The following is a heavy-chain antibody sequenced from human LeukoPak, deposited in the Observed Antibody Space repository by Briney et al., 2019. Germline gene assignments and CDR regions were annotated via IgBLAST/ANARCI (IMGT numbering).Heavy chain of an antibody. J-gene: IGHJ4*02. V-gene: IGHV4-61*01. CDR2: IHDSGRT. D-gene: IGHD6-13*01. CDR3: ARVAGAGLFDY. CDR1: GDSVSSRSYF. Sequence: PSETLSLTCTVSGDSVSSRSYFWSWIRRPPEKGLEWIGYIHDSGRTDCSPSLKSRVTISVDTSKNQFSLKLSSVTAADTAVYYCARVAGAGLFDYWGQGILVTVSS.